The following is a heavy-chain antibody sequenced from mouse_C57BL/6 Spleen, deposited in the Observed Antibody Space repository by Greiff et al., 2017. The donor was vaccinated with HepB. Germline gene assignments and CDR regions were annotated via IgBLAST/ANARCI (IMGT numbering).Heavy chain of an antibody. Sequence: VQLKESGPGLVKPSQSLSLTCSVTGYSITSGYYWNWIRQFPGNKLEWMGYISYDGSNNYNPSLKNRISITRDTSKNQFFLKLNSVTTGDTATYYCARDRASRYYFDYWGQGTTLTVSS. CDR1: GYSITSGYY. CDR3: ARDRASRYYFDY. CDR2: ISYDGSN. V-gene: IGHV3-6*01. D-gene: IGHD3-1*01. J-gene: IGHJ2*01.